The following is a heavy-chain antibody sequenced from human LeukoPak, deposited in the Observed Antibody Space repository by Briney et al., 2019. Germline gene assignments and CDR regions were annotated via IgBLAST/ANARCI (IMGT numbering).Heavy chain of an antibody. CDR3: ARERQDTVIHSGAFDI. V-gene: IGHV3-30*04. Sequence: PGGSLRLSCAASGFTFSNYFMHWVRQAPGKGLEWVADISSDESHTFYEDSVKGRFTISRDNSKNTLYLQMNSLRAEDTAAYFCARERQDTVIHSGAFDIWGQGTMVTVSS. J-gene: IGHJ3*02. D-gene: IGHD2-21*02. CDR1: GFTFSNYF. CDR2: ISSDESHT.